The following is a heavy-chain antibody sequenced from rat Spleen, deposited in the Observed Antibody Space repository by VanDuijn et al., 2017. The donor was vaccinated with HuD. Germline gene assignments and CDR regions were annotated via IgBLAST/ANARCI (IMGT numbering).Heavy chain of an antibody. Sequence: EVQLVESGGGLVQPGRSLKLSCAASGFTFGDYYMAWVRQAPTKGLEWVASISYDGGTTYYRDSVKGRFTISRDNAKSSLYLQMDSLRSEDTSTYYCAKQAPGVFFDYWGQGVMVTVSS. D-gene: IGHD1-4*01. J-gene: IGHJ2*01. CDR3: AKQAPGVFFDY. CDR2: ISYDGGTT. V-gene: IGHV5-20*01. CDR1: GFTFGDYY.